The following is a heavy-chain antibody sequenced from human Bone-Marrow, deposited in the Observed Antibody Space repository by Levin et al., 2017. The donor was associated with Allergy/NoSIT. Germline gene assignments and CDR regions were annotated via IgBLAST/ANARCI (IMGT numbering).Heavy chain of an antibody. Sequence: GESLKISCRPSGYSFTDSYLHWVRQAPGQGLEWLGWMNPHSGDASYAQKFQGRVTFSRDTSMNTAYMEVTRLRFDDTAVYYCARGRPVVTAAGTGGNDFWGQGTLVTVSS. CDR1: GYSFTDSY. CDR3: ARGRPVVTAAGTGGNDF. J-gene: IGHJ4*02. CDR2: MNPHSGDA. V-gene: IGHV1-2*02. D-gene: IGHD7-27*01.